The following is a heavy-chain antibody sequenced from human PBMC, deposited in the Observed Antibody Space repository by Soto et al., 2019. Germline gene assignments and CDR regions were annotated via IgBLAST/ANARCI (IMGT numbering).Heavy chain of an antibody. CDR2: IRSKANSYAT. CDR1: GFTFSGSA. V-gene: IGHV3-73*01. Sequence: PGGSLRLSCAASGFTFSGSAMYWVRQASGKGLEWVGRIRSKANSYATAYAESVRGRFTISRDDSKNTAYLQMNSLKTEDTAVYYCTRRYEYNDYPRWFDPWGQGTLVTVSS. CDR3: TRRYEYNDYPRWFDP. J-gene: IGHJ5*02. D-gene: IGHD4-4*01.